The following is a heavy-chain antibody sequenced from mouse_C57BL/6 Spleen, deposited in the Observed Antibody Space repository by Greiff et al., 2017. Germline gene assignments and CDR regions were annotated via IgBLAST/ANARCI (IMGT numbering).Heavy chain of an antibody. CDR1: GYAFSSSW. V-gene: IGHV1-82*01. Sequence: QVQLQQSGPELVKPGASVKISCKASGYAFSSSWMNWVKQRPGKGLEWIGRIYPGDGDTNYNGKFKGKATLTADKSSSTAYMQLSRLTSEDSAVYFCGRGEGCAYWGQGTLVTVSA. J-gene: IGHJ3*01. CDR2: IYPGDGDT. CDR3: GRGEGCAY.